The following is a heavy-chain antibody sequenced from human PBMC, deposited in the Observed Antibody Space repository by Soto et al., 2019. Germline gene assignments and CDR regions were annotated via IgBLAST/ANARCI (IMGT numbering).Heavy chain of an antibody. CDR3: ARDPLDYGGNMT. Sequence: PSETLSLTCTFSGGSISSGDYYWSWIRQPPGKGLEWIGYIYYSGSTYYNPSLKSRVTISVDTSKNQFSLKLSSVTAADTAVYYCARDPLDYGGNMTWGQGTLVTVSS. V-gene: IGHV4-30-4*01. CDR1: GGSISSGDYY. CDR2: IYYSGST. J-gene: IGHJ4*02. D-gene: IGHD4-17*01.